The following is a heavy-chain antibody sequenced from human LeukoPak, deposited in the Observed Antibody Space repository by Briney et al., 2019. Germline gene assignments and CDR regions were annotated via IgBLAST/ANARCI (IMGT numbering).Heavy chain of an antibody. CDR3: ARDSGDSSGYYYYYYGMDV. J-gene: IGHJ6*02. Sequence: SETLSLTCTVSGGSISSSSYYWGWIRQPPGKGLEWIGSIYYSGSTYYNPSLKSRVTISVDTSKNQFSLKLSSVTAADTAVYYCARDSGDSSGYYYYYYGMDVWGQGTTVTVSS. CDR2: IYYSGST. V-gene: IGHV4-39*07. D-gene: IGHD3-22*01. CDR1: GGSISSSSYY.